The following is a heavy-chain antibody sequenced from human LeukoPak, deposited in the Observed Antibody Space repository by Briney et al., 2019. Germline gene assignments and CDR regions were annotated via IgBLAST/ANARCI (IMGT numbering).Heavy chain of an antibody. D-gene: IGHD4-17*01. CDR1: GFTFYDYA. V-gene: IGHV3-9*01. CDR3: AKDLDTTVTTWTFDY. CDR2: ISWNSGSI. Sequence: GGSLRLSCAASGFTFYDYAMHWVRQAPGKGLEWVSGISWNSGSIGYADSVKGRFTISRDNAKNSLYLQMNSLRAEDTALYYCAKDLDTTVTTWTFDYWGQGTLVTVSS. J-gene: IGHJ4*02.